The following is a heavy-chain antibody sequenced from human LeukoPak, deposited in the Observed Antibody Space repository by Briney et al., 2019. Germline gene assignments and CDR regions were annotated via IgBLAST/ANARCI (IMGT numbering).Heavy chain of an antibody. V-gene: IGHV3-48*01. CDR1: GFTFSSNS. CDR2: ISSRSSTI. Sequence: PGGSLRLSCAASGFTFSSNSMNWVRQAPGKGLEWVSYISSRSSTIYYADSVKGRFTISRDNATNSLYLQMNSLRAEDTAVYYCARGAVSGRNHFDYWGQGTLVTVSS. J-gene: IGHJ4*02. D-gene: IGHD6-19*01. CDR3: ARGAVSGRNHFDY.